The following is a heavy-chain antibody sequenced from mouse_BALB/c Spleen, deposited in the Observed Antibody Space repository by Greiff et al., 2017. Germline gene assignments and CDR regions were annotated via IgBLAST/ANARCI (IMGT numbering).Heavy chain of an antibody. D-gene: IGHD1-2*01. CDR2: IDPETGGT. V-gene: IGHV1-15*01. CDR3: TGRHYYGYVPY. CDR1: GYTFTDYE. Sequence: QVQLQQSGAELVRPGASVTLSCKASGYTFTDYEMHWVKQTPVHGLEWIGAIDPETGGTAYNQKFKGKATLTADKSSSTAYMELRSLTSEDSAVYYCTGRHYYGYVPYWGQGTLVTVSA. J-gene: IGHJ3*01.